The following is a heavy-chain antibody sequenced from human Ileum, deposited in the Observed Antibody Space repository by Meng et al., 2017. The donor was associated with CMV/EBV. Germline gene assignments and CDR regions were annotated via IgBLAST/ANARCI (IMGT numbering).Heavy chain of an antibody. D-gene: IGHD1-14*01. CDR1: GFIFNDFA. J-gene: IGHJ4*02. CDR3: VKAQTTTQSNYFGY. CDR2: VNWNSGAI. V-gene: IGHV3-9*01. Sequence: GGSLRLSCAASGFIFNDFAMHWVRQAPGKGLEWVATVNWNSGAIHYAGSVKGRVTISRDNATNTLSLQMNSLRPEDTALYYCVKAQTTTQSNYFGYWGQGTLVTVSS.